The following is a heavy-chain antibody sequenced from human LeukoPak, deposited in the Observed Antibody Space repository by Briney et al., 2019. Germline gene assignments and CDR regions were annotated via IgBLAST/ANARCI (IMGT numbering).Heavy chain of an antibody. J-gene: IGHJ4*02. Sequence: PSKTLSLTCAVYGGSFSGYYWSWIRQPPGKGLEWIGEINHSGSTNYNPSLKSRVTISVDTSKNQFSLKLSSVAAADTAVYYCARRRWFYYFDYWGQGTLVTVSS. CDR1: GGSFSGYY. V-gene: IGHV4-34*01. CDR3: ARRRWFYYFDY. D-gene: IGHD4-23*01. CDR2: INHSGST.